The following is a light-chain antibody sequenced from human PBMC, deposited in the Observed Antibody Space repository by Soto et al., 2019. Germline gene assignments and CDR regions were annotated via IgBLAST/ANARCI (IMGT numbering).Light chain of an antibody. CDR2: EVS. Sequence: QSALTQPPSASGSPGQSVTISCTGTSSDGGGYNYVSWYQQHPGKAPKLMIYEVSKRPSGVPDRFSGSKSGNTASLTVSGLQADDEADYYCSSFSGNSNLVFGGGTKVTVL. J-gene: IGLJ2*01. CDR3: SSFSGNSNLV. V-gene: IGLV2-8*01. CDR1: SSDGGGYNY.